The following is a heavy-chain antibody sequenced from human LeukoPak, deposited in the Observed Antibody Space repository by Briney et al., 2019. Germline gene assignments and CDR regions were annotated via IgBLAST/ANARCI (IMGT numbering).Heavy chain of an antibody. J-gene: IGHJ4*02. V-gene: IGHV3-33*01. Sequence: GWSLRFSWAAAGFTFRNYGMHWVRQAPGQGLEWVAVIWYDGSNKYYADSVKGRFTISRDNSKNTLYLQMNSLRADDTAVYYCARDRSRIAVAVDWGQGTLVTVSS. CDR3: ARDRSRIAVAVD. CDR2: IWYDGSNK. CDR1: GFTFRNYG. D-gene: IGHD6-19*01.